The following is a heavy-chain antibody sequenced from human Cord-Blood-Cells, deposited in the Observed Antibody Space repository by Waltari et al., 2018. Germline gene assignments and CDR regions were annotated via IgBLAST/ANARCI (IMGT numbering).Heavy chain of an antibody. CDR1: GSTFSSYA. J-gene: IGHJ3*02. V-gene: IGHV3-23*04. CDR3: AKELNWNDAFDI. Sequence: EVQLVESGGGLVQPGGSLRFSCAASGSTFSSYAMSWFRQAPGKGLEWVSAISGSGGSTYYADSVKGRFTIARDNSKNTLYLQMNSLRAEDTAVYYCAKELNWNDAFDIWGQGTMVTVSS. CDR2: ISGSGGST. D-gene: IGHD1-1*01.